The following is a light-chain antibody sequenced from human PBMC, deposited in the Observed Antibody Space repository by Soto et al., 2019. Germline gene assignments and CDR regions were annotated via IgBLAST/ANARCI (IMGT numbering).Light chain of an antibody. CDR2: DVS. Sequence: DIKMTQSPSTLCASVGDRVIITCRASQNVSGWLAWYQQKPGKGPKLLIYDVSTLQNGVPSRFSGSGSGTEFTLTISSLQPDDFATYYCQQYNTYSTFGQGTLLEIK. CDR3: QQYNTYST. J-gene: IGKJ5*01. V-gene: IGKV1-5*01. CDR1: QNVSGW.